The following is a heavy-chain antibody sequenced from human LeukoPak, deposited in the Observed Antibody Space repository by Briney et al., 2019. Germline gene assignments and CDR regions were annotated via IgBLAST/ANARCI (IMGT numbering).Heavy chain of an antibody. V-gene: IGHV3-30-3*01. CDR2: ISYDGSNK. D-gene: IGHD6-19*01. Sequence: GGSLRLSCAASGFTFSSYAMHWVRQAPGKGLEWVAVISYDGSNKYYADSVKGRFTISRDNSKNTLYLQMNSLRAEDTAVYYCARHPSGYSSGSPPPFQHWGQGTLVTVSS. CDR1: GFTFSSYA. J-gene: IGHJ1*01. CDR3: ARHPSGYSSGSPPPFQH.